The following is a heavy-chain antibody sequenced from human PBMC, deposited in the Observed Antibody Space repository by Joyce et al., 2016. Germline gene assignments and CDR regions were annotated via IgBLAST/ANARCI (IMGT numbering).Heavy chain of an antibody. D-gene: IGHD5-12*01. J-gene: IGHJ5*02. CDR1: GASISSHY. V-gene: IGHV4-59*11. CDR2: ISYSGST. CDR3: ATGRGLTRGYSGYETLNWFDP. Sequence: QVQLQESGPGLVKPSETLSLTCTVSGASISSHYWNWIRQPPGKGLEWIGYISYSGSTKYNSSLKRRVTISQDTSRNQFSLKLSSVTAADTAVYYCATGRGLTRGYSGYETLNWFDPWGQGTLVTVSS.